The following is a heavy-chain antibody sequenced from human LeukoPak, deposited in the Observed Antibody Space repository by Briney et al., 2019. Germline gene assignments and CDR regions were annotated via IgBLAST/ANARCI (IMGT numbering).Heavy chain of an antibody. CDR1: GFTFSNYW. J-gene: IGHJ4*02. CDR3: ARGVYEEDVNY. Sequence: PGGSLRLSCAASGFTFSNYWMYWVRQAPGKGLVWVSRLSSDGRDPSYADSVKGRFTISRDNAKNTLYMQMNSLRAEDTAVYYCARGVYEEDVNYWGQGTLVTVSS. V-gene: IGHV3-74*01. CDR2: LSSDGRDP. D-gene: IGHD2-8*01.